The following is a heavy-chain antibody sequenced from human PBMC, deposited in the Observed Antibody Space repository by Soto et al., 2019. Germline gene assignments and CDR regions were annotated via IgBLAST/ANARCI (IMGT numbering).Heavy chain of an antibody. J-gene: IGHJ5*02. CDR1: GFTFSTYW. CDR2: INSDGSIT. D-gene: IGHD1-26*01. Sequence: EVQLKESGGDLVQPGGSLRLSCAASGFTFSTYWMHWVRQAPGKGLVWVSRINSDGSITTYADSVKGRFTISRDNSKNTLYLQMNSLRAEDTAVYYCARVATGSYSWRESWGQGTLVTVSS. CDR3: ARVATGSYSWRES. V-gene: IGHV3-74*03.